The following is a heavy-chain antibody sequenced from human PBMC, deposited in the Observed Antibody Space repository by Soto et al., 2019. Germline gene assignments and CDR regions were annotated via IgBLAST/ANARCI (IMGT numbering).Heavy chain of an antibody. J-gene: IGHJ4*02. CDR1: GFTFSDYA. V-gene: IGHV3-21*01. CDR2: ISSSNFNL. CDR3: ARSRLNGYYFDY. D-gene: IGHD5-12*01. Sequence: GGSLRLSCAASGFTFSDYAMHWVRQAPGKGLEWVSSISSSNFNLEYADSVRGRFTSSRDNAENSLFLQMNSLRAEDTAVYFCARSRLNGYYFDYWGQGIVVTVSS.